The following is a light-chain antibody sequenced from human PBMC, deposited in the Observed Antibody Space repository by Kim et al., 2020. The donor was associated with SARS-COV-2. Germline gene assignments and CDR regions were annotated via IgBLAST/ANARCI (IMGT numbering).Light chain of an antibody. V-gene: IGLV4-69*01. CDR2: LNSDGSH. CDR3: QTWGTGIRV. CDR1: SGHSSAA. J-gene: IGLJ3*02. Sequence: QLVLTQSPSASASLGASVKLTCTLSSGHSSAAIAWHQQQPEKGPRYLMKLNSDGSHNKGDGIPDRFSGSSSGAERYLTISSLQSEDEDDYYCQTWGTGIRVFGGGTQLTVL.